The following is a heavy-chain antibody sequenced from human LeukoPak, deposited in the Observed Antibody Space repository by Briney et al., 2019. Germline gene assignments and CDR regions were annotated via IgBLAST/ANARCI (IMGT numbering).Heavy chain of an antibody. J-gene: IGHJ4*02. CDR3: ATLFPPSLKMATIPRASDY. D-gene: IGHD5-24*01. V-gene: IGHV3-21*01. CDR1: GFTFSSYS. Sequence: GGSLRLSCAASGFTFSSYSMNWVRQAPGKGLEWVSSISSSSSYIYYADSGKGRFTISRDNAKNSLYLQMNSLRAEDTAVYYCATLFPPSLKMATIPRASDYWGQGTLVTVSS. CDR2: ISSSSSYI.